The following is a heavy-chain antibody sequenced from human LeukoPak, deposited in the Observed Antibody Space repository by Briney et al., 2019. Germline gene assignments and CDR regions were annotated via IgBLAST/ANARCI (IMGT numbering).Heavy chain of an antibody. CDR2: VYYTGST. Sequence: SETLSLTCSVSDGSFNTISDYWGWVRQPPGKGLEWIGSVYYTGSTYYNAPFKSRVTISIDTSKNQFSLSLSAVTAADTAMYYCAREDAVSSDDAFDLWGQGTMVTVS. J-gene: IGHJ3*01. D-gene: IGHD6-19*01. V-gene: IGHV4-39*07. CDR3: AREDAVSSDDAFDL. CDR1: DGSFNTISDY.